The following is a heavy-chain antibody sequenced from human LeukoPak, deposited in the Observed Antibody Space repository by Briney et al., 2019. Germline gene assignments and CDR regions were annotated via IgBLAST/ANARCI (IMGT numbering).Heavy chain of an antibody. V-gene: IGHV1-69*06. CDR3: ARRVPAGYMDV. CDR2: IIPIFGTA. CDR1: GGTFSSYA. J-gene: IGHJ6*03. D-gene: IGHD2-2*01. Sequence: GASVKVSCKASGGTFSSYAISWARQAPGQGLEWMGGIIPIFGTANYAQKFQGRVTITADKSTSTAYMELSSLRSEDTAVYYCARRVPAGYMDVWGEGTTVTVSS.